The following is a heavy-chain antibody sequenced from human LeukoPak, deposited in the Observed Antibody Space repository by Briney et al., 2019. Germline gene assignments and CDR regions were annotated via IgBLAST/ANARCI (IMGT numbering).Heavy chain of an antibody. CDR3: ARDTGSRTVPDY. J-gene: IGHJ4*02. V-gene: IGHV4-39*07. D-gene: IGHD1-14*01. CDR1: GGSISSSSYY. Sequence: SETLSLTCTVSGGSISSSSYYWGWIRQPPGKGLEWIGNIYYSGSTYYSPSLKSRVTISVDTSKNQFSLKLSSVTAADTAVYYCARDTGSRTVPDYWGQGTLVTVSS. CDR2: IYYSGST.